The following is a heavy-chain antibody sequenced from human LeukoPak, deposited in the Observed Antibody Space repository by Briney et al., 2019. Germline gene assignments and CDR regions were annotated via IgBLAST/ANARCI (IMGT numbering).Heavy chain of an antibody. D-gene: IGHD6-6*01. CDR3: AKDRSRGSSSVFDY. CDR1: GFTFSSYA. V-gene: IGHV3-23*01. Sequence: PGGSLRLSCAASGFTFSSYAMNWVRQAPGKGLEWVSAISGSGGSTYCADSVKGRFTISRDNSKNTLYLKMNSLRAEDTAVYYCAKDRSRGSSSVFDYWGQGTLVTVSS. CDR2: ISGSGGST. J-gene: IGHJ4*02.